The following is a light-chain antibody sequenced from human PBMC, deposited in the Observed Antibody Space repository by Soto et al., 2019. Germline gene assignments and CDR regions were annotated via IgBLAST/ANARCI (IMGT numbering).Light chain of an antibody. CDR1: QSISTY. V-gene: IGKV1-5*03. J-gene: IGKJ1*01. CDR2: KAS. CDR3: QQYNSYTWT. Sequence: IRMTQSPSSLSPSVWDRVSITCLASQSISTYLNWYQQKPGKAPNLLISKASNLESGVPSRFSGSGSGTEFTLTISSLQPDDFATYYCQQYNSYTWTFGQGTKVDIK.